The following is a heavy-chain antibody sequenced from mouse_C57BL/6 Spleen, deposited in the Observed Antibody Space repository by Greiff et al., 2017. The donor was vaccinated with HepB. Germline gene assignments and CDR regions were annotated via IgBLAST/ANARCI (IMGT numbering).Heavy chain of an antibody. CDR1: GYTFTSYG. D-gene: IGHD2-5*01. V-gene: IGHV1-81*01. Sequence: VQLQQSGAELARPGASVKLSCKASGYTFTSYGISWVKQRTGQGLEWIGEIYPRSGNTYYNEKFKGKATLTADKSSSTAYMELRSLTSEDSAVYFCARSGGYYSNYVTFAYWGQGTLVTVSA. CDR3: ARSGGYYSNYVTFAY. CDR2: IYPRSGNT. J-gene: IGHJ3*01.